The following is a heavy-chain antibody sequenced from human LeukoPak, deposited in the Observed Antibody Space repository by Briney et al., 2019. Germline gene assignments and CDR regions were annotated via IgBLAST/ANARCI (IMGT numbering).Heavy chain of an antibody. Sequence: PSETLSLTCAVYGGSLSGYYWSWIRQPPGKGLEWIGEINHSGSTNYNPSLKSRVTISVDTSKNQFSLKLSSVTAADTAVYYCAREGLRTLDYWGQGTLVTVSS. V-gene: IGHV4-34*01. CDR3: AREGLRTLDY. J-gene: IGHJ4*02. CDR1: GGSLSGYY. D-gene: IGHD2-15*01. CDR2: INHSGST.